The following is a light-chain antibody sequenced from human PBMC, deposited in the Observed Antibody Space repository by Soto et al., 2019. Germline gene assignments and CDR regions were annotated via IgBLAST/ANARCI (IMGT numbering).Light chain of an antibody. J-gene: IGKJ4*01. CDR3: QQYNTYSHLT. CDR2: KAS. CDR1: QSINNW. Sequence: DIQMTQSPSTLSAPVGDRVTITCRASQSINNWLAWYQQKPGKAPKLLIYKASSLQSGVPSRFXGSGSGTDFTLTISCLQPDDFATYYCQQYNTYSHLTFGGGTRVEV. V-gene: IGKV1-5*03.